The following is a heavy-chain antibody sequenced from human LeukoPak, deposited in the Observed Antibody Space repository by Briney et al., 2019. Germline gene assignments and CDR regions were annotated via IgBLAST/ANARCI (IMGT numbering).Heavy chain of an antibody. V-gene: IGHV3-66*01. CDR3: AKEMATMNAFDI. J-gene: IGHJ3*02. CDR2: LYSGGTT. D-gene: IGHD5-24*01. Sequence: GVSLRLSCVASGFTVSSNYMSWVPQAPGKGREWVSVLYSGGTTDYKDSVKDRFIISRDDSKNTLYLQMNSLRAEDTAVYYCAKEMATMNAFDIWGQGTMVTVSS. CDR1: GFTVSSNY.